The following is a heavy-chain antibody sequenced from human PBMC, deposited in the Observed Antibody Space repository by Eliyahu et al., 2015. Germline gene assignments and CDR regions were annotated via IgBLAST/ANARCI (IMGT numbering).Heavy chain of an antibody. J-gene: IGHJ4*02. CDR3: ARRTRRQKTIDY. CDR1: GXSISSSRYY. CDR2: IYYSGST. V-gene: IGHV4-39*01. D-gene: IGHD1-7*01. Sequence: QLQLQESGPGLVKPSETLSLTCTVPGXSISSSRYYWGWIRQPPGKGLEWIGSIYYSGSTYYNPSLKSRVTISVDTSKNQFSLKLSSVTAADTAVYYCARRTRRQKTIDYWGQGTLVTVSS.